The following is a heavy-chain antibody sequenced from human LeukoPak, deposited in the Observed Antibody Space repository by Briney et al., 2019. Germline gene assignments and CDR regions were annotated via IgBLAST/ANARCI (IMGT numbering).Heavy chain of an antibody. D-gene: IGHD6-13*01. CDR3: ARGSSWYDY. J-gene: IGHJ4*02. Sequence: PSETLSLTCTVSGGSISSGDYYWSWIRQPPGKGLEWIGYIYYSGSTYYNPSLKSRVTISVDTSKNQLSLKLTSVTAADTAVYYCARGSSWYDYWGQGILVTVSS. CDR1: GGSISSGDYY. V-gene: IGHV4-30-4*08. CDR2: IYYSGST.